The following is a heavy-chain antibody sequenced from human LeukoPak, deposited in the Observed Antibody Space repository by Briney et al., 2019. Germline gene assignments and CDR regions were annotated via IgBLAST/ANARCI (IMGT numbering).Heavy chain of an antibody. Sequence: SGGSLRLSCAASGFTFSSYEMNWVRQAPGKGLEWVSYISSSGSTIYHADSVKGRFTISRDNSKNTLYLQMNSLKTEDTAVYYCTTDYDSSGYTFDYWGQGTLVTVSS. CDR2: ISSSGSTI. CDR1: GFTFSSYE. D-gene: IGHD3-22*01. V-gene: IGHV3-48*03. J-gene: IGHJ4*02. CDR3: TTDYDSSGYTFDY.